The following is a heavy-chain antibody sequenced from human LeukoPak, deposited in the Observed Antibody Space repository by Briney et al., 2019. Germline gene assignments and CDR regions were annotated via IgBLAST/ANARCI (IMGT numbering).Heavy chain of an antibody. CDR1: GFTFSDYY. CDR3: ARDQYLDY. J-gene: IGHJ4*02. V-gene: IGHV3-11*01. Sequence: GGSLRFSCAASGFTFSDYYMNWIRQAPGKGLEWVSSISRGGNSIYYADSVKGRFTISRDNAKNSLYLQMNSLRAEDTAVYYCARDQYLDYRGQGTLVTVSS. CDR2: ISRGGNSI.